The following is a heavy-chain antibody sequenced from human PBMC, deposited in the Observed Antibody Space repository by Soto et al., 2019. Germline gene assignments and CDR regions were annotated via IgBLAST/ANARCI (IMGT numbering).Heavy chain of an antibody. CDR2: ISSSSSTI. CDR3: ARDLSNYYYYGMDV. CDR1: GFTFSSYS. J-gene: IGHJ6*02. Sequence: GGSLRLSCAASGFTFSSYSMNWVRQAPGKGLEWVSYISSSSSTIYYADSVKGRFTISRDNAKNSLYLQMNSLRDEDTAVYYCARDLSNYYYYGMDVWGQGTTVTVSS. V-gene: IGHV3-48*02.